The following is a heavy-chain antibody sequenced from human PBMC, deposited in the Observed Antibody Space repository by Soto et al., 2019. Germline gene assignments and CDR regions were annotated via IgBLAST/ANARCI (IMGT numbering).Heavy chain of an antibody. J-gene: IGHJ6*02. CDR2: IWYEGSNK. V-gene: IGHV3-33*01. D-gene: IGHD1-26*01. CDR3: ARGKVGAIQDYYYGMAV. CDR1: EFTFSRYG. Sequence: PGGSLRLSCAAPEFTFSRYGMHWVRQAPGKGLEWVAVIWYEGSNKYYADSVKGRFTISRDNSKNTLYLQMNSLRAEDTAVYYCARGKVGAIQDYYYGMAVWGQGPT.